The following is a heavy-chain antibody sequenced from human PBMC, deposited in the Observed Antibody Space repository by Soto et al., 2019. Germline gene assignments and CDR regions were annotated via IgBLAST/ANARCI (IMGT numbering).Heavy chain of an antibody. J-gene: IGHJ4*02. Sequence: GGSLRLSCAASGFTFSSYSMNWVRQAPGKGLEWVSSISSSSSYIYYADSVKGRFTISRDNAKNSLYLQMNSLRAEDTAVYYCARVPIAVAGKIDYWGQGTLVTVSS. CDR3: ARVPIAVAGKIDY. V-gene: IGHV3-21*01. D-gene: IGHD6-19*01. CDR1: GFTFSSYS. CDR2: ISSSSSYI.